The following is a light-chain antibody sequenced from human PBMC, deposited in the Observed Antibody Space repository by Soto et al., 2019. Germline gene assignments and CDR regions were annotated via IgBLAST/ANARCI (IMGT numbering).Light chain of an antibody. CDR3: QQYGSSPIT. CDR2: GAS. Sequence: EIVLTQSPGTLSLSPGERATLSCRASQSVSSSYLAWYHQKPGQVPRLLIYGASSRATGIPDRFSGSGSGTYFTLTIIRLEPEDVSVYYCQQYGSSPITFGQGTRLEIK. V-gene: IGKV3-20*01. CDR1: QSVSSSY. J-gene: IGKJ5*01.